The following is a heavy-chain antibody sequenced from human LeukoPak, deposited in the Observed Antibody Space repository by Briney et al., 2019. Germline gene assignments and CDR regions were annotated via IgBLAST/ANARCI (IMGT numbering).Heavy chain of an antibody. CDR2: IYHSGST. V-gene: IGHV4-4*02. CDR3: ARGIAVVPQYYFDY. Sequence: GSLRLSCAASGFTFSNAWMSWVRQAPGKGLEWIGYIYHSGSTYYNPSLKSRVTISVDRSKNQFSLKLSSVTAADTAVYYCARGIAVVPQYYFDYWGQGTLVTVSS. D-gene: IGHD6-19*01. CDR1: GFTFSNAW. J-gene: IGHJ4*02.